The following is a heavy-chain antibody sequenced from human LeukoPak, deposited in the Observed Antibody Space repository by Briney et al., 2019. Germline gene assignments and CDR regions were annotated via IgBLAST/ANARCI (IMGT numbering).Heavy chain of an antibody. Sequence: GGSLRLSCAASGFTFSGYTMSWVRQAPGKGLEWVSTITTSDGNTYYADSVKGRFTVSRDNSKNTLFLQMNSLRAEDTAVYYCAKDGGLWVSAHWGDSWGRGTLVTVSS. CDR1: GFTFSGYT. V-gene: IGHV3-23*01. CDR3: AKDGGLWVSAHWGDS. CDR2: ITTSDGNT. J-gene: IGHJ4*02. D-gene: IGHD7-27*01.